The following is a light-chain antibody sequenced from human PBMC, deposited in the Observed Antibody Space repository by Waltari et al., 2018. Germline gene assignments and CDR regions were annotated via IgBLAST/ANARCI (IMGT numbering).Light chain of an antibody. CDR2: DVS. V-gene: IGLV2-14*03. Sequence: QSALTQPASVSGSPGQSITISCTGTSSDVGGYNYVSWYQQHPGKAPKLIIYDVSNRPSGVSNRLSGSRSGNTASLTISGLQTEDEADYYCISYTSSSTWVFGGGTKLTVL. CDR3: ISYTSSSTWV. CDR1: SSDVGGYNY. J-gene: IGLJ3*02.